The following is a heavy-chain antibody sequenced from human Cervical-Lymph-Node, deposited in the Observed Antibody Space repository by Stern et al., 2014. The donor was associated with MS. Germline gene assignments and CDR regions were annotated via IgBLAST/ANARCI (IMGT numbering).Heavy chain of an antibody. Sequence: VQLVESGAEVKKPRSSVKVSCKASGGTFSRYAISWVRQAPGQGHEWMGGIIPVFGTTNDVQKCKGRVTITADESTSTAYMELSSLTSEDTAVYYCARDQRDYYYYYGMDVWGLGTTVTVSS. CDR1: GGTFSRYA. CDR3: ARDQRDYYYYYGMDV. CDR2: IIPVFGTT. V-gene: IGHV1-69*01. J-gene: IGHJ6*02.